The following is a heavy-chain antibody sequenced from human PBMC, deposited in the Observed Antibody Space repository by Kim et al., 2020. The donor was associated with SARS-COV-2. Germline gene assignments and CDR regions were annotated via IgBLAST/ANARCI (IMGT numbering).Heavy chain of an antibody. CDR1: GGSISSSSYY. CDR3: ARGPGGDGDYGLNWVDP. V-gene: IGHV4-39*01. CDR2: IYYSGST. D-gene: IGHD4-17*01. J-gene: IGHJ5*02. Sequence: SETLSLTCTVSGGSISSSSYYWGWIRQPPGKGLEWIGSIYYSGSTYYNPSLKSRVTISVDTSKNQFSLKLSSVTAADTAVYYCARGPGGDGDYGLNWVDPWGQGTLVTVSS.